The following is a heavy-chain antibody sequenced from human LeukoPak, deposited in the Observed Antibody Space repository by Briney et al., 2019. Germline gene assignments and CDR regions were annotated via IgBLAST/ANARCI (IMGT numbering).Heavy chain of an antibody. CDR2: IYYSGST. Sequence: PSETLSLTCTVSGGSISSGGYYWSWIRQHPGKGLEWIGYIYYSGSTYYNPSLKGRVTISVDTSKNQFSLKLSSVTAADTAVYYCARGTNYYDSSGLVDYWGQGTLVTVSS. CDR3: ARGTNYYDSSGLVDY. J-gene: IGHJ4*02. CDR1: GGSISSGGYY. V-gene: IGHV4-31*03. D-gene: IGHD3-22*01.